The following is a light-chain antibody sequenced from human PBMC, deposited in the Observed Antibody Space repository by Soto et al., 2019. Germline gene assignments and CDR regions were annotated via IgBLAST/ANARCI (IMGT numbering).Light chain of an antibody. CDR3: LSYDSSLSGLVV. Sequence: QSVLTQPPSVSGAPGQRVTISCTGSSSNIGAGYDVHWYQQLPGTAPKLLIYGNSNRPSGVPDRFSGSKSGTSASLAITGLQAEDEADYYCLSYDSSLSGLVVFGGGTKVTVL. V-gene: IGLV1-40*01. CDR1: SSNIGAGYD. CDR2: GNS. J-gene: IGLJ2*01.